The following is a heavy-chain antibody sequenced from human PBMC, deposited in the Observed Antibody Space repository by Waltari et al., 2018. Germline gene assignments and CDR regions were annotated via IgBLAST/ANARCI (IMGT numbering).Heavy chain of an antibody. Sequence: QVQLVQSGAEVKKPGASVKVSCKASGYTFTGYYMHWVRQAPGQGLEWMGWINPNSGGTNYAQKFQGRVTMTRDTSISTAYMELSRLRSDDTAVYYCARAKIAAADDYYYMDVWGKGTTVTVSS. CDR3: ARAKIAAADDYYYMDV. CDR1: GYTFTGYY. J-gene: IGHJ6*03. V-gene: IGHV1-2*02. CDR2: INPNSGGT. D-gene: IGHD6-13*01.